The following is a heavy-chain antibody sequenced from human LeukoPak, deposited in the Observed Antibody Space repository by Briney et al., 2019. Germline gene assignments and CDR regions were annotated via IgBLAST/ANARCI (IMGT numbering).Heavy chain of an antibody. CDR2: IIPIFGTA. J-gene: IGHJ4*02. CDR3: AKPRIRRDRESLFDY. Sequence: SVKVTCKASGGTFSSYAIRWVRQAPGQGLEWMGRIIPIFGTANYAQKFQGRVTITTDESTSTAYMELSSLKCEGPAVYYCAKPRIRRDRESLFDYWVQGTMVTVSS. V-gene: IGHV1-69*05. D-gene: IGHD2/OR15-2a*01. CDR1: GGTFSSYA.